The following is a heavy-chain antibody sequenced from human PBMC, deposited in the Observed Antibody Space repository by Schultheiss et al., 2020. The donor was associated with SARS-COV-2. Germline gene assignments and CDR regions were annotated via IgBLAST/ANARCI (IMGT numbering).Heavy chain of an antibody. CDR1: GFTFSSYE. Sequence: GGSLRLSCAASGFTFSSYEMNWVRQAPGKGLEWVSYISSSGSTIYYADSVKGRFTISRDNSKNTLYLQMNSLRAEDTAVYYCARVHGYSGYDFLGFGFDYWGQGTLVTVSS. CDR3: ARVHGYSGYDFLGFGFDY. V-gene: IGHV3-48*03. CDR2: ISSSGSTI. J-gene: IGHJ4*02. D-gene: IGHD5-12*01.